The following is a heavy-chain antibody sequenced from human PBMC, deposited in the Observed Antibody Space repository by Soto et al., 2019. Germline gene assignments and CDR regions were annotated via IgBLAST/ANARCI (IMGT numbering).Heavy chain of an antibody. D-gene: IGHD5-12*01. CDR2: IYYRGNT. J-gene: IGHJ3*02. CDR1: GGSISSDY. V-gene: IGHV4-59*01. CDR3: ARGRPRDGYNPGPSDFDI. Sequence: SSETLSLTGTVSGGSISSDYCSWIRQPPWKGLEWIGYIYYRGNTNYNPSLKSRVTISVDTSKSQFSLKLSSVTAADTAVNYCARGRPRDGYNPGPSDFDIWGQGTMLTFSS.